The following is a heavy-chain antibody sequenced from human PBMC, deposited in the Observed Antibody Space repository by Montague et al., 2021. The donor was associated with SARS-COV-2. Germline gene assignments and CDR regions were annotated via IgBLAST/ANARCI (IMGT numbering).Heavy chain of an antibody. D-gene: IGHD2-2*01. CDR3: ARIPVGSKYYFDF. CDR1: GDSVSSNIAT. CDR2: TYYRSKWYN. V-gene: IGHV6-1*01. Sequence: SAISGDSVSSNIATWNWIRQSPSRGLEWLGRTYYRSKWYNDYAESVKSRITIDPDTSKHQFSLHLNSVTPEDTAVYYCARIPVGSKYYFDFWGQGTLVTVS. J-gene: IGHJ4*02.